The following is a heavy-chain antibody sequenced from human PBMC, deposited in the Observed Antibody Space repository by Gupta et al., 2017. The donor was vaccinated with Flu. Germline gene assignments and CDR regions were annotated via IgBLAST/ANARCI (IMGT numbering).Heavy chain of an antibody. D-gene: IGHD2-15*01. Sequence: QVQLQQWGAGLLKPSETLSLTCAVYGGSFSGYYWSWIRQPPGTGLEWIGEINHSGSTNYNPSLKSRVTISVDTSKNQFSLKLSSVTAADTAVYYCARGRTLGYCSGGSCYSAGISLGWGYYYGMDVWGQGTTVTVSS. V-gene: IGHV4-34*01. CDR3: ARGRTLGYCSGGSCYSAGISLGWGYYYGMDV. CDR2: INHSGST. CDR1: GGSFSGYY. J-gene: IGHJ6*02.